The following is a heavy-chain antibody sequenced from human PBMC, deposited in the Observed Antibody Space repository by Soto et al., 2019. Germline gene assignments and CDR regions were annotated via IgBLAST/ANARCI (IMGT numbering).Heavy chain of an antibody. CDR3: ARTAYCGGDCYPPYFDY. D-gene: IGHD2-21*02. Sequence: PSETLSLTCTVSGGSISSYYWSWIRQSAGKGLEWIGRIYTSGSTNYNPSLKSRVTMSVDTSKNQFSLKLSSVTAADTAVYYCARTAYCGGDCYPPYFDYWGQGTLVTVS. J-gene: IGHJ4*02. CDR2: IYTSGST. V-gene: IGHV4-4*07. CDR1: GGSISSYY.